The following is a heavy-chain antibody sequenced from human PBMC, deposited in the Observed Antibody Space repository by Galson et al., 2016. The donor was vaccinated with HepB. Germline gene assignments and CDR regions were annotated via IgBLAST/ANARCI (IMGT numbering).Heavy chain of an antibody. D-gene: IGHD2-8*01. CDR1: GFSLSTTSMG. Sequence: PALVKPTQTLTLTCTFSGFSLSTTSMGVGWIRQSPGKALEWLALIYWDDDTRYSPSLRNRLTITKDASRSQVVLTMTDMDPADPATYYCAQRGVLGYCTNGGQAERCTGGFVMWGRGTMVTVSS. CDR3: AQRGVLGYCTNGGQAERCTGGFVM. CDR2: IYWDDDT. J-gene: IGHJ3*02. V-gene: IGHV2-5*02.